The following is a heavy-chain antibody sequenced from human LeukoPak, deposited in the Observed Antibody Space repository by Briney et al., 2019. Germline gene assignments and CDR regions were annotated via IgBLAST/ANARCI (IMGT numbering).Heavy chain of an antibody. Sequence: ASVKVSCKASGYTFTSYYMHWVRQAPGQGLEWMGIINPTGGSTSYAQKFQGRVTMTRDTSTSTVYMELSSLRSEDTAVYYCARHSIRAVAGTDYAFDIWGQGTMVTVSS. J-gene: IGHJ3*02. D-gene: IGHD6-19*01. CDR3: ARHSIRAVAGTDYAFDI. V-gene: IGHV1-46*01. CDR2: INPTGGST. CDR1: GYTFTSYY.